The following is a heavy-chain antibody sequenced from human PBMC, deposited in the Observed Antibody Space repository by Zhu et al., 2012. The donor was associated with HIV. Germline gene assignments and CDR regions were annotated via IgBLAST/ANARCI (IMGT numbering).Heavy chain of an antibody. V-gene: IGHV4-38-2*01. J-gene: IGHJ4*02. CDR2: IYHSGST. D-gene: IGHD1-26*01. CDR3: ARHASGSLVDY. CDR1: GYSISSGYY. Sequence: QVQLQESGPGLVKPSETLSLTCAVSGYSISSGYYWGWIRQPPGKGLEWIGSIYHSGSTYYNPSLKSRVTISVDTSKNQFSLKLSSVTAADTAVYYCARHASGSLVDYWGQGTLVTVSS.